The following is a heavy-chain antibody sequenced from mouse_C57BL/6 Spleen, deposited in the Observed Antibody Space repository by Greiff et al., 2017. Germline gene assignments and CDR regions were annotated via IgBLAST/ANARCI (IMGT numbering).Heavy chain of an antibody. D-gene: IGHD1-1*01. Sequence: EVQLQESGPGLVKPSQSLSLPCSVTGYSITSGYYWNWIRQFPGNKLEWMGYISYDGSNNYNPSLKNRISITRDTSKNQFFLKLNSVTTEDTATYYCARDRDYYGSSRYFDVWGTGTTVTVSS. J-gene: IGHJ1*03. CDR2: ISYDGSN. V-gene: IGHV3-6*01. CDR3: ARDRDYYGSSRYFDV. CDR1: GYSITSGYY.